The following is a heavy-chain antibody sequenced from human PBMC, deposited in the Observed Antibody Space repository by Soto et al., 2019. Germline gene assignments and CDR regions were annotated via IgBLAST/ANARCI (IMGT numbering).Heavy chain of an antibody. CDR1: GFTFSSYA. CDR3: AKRTVGWYFDL. V-gene: IGHV3-23*01. Sequence: EVQLLESGGGLVQPGGSLRLSCAASGFTFSSYAMNWVRQAPGKGLEWVSVISGSGGSTYYADSVKGRFTISRDNSKNTLYLQMNSLRSEDTAVYYCAKRTVGWYFDLWGRGTLVTVSS. CDR2: ISGSGGST. D-gene: IGHD4-17*01. J-gene: IGHJ2*01.